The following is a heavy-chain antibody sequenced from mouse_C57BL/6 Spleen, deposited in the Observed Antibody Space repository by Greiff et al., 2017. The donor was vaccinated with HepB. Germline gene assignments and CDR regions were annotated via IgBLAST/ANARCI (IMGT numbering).Heavy chain of an antibody. CDR3: ARPSITTVVAWYFDV. J-gene: IGHJ1*03. CDR2: IYPGDGDT. D-gene: IGHD1-1*01. CDR1: GYAFSSSW. V-gene: IGHV1-82*01. Sequence: QVQLQQSGPELVKPGASVKISCKASGYAFSSSWMNWVKQRPGKGLEWIGRIYPGDGDTNYNGKFKGKATLTADKSSSTAYMQLSSLTSEDSAVYFCARPSITTVVAWYFDVWGTGTTVTVSS.